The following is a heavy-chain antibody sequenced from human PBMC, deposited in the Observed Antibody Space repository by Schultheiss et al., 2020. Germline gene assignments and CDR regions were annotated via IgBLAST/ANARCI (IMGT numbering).Heavy chain of an antibody. CDR1: GFTFSNAW. CDR3: TTICRLVVLY. D-gene: IGHD2-2*01. J-gene: IGHJ4*02. Sequence: GESLKISCAASGFTFSNAWMSWVRQAPGKGLEWVGRIKSKTDGGTTDYAAPVKGRFTISRDDSKNTLYLQMNSLKTEDTAVYYCTTICRLVVLYWGQGTLVTVSS. CDR2: IKSKTDGGTT. V-gene: IGHV3-15*01.